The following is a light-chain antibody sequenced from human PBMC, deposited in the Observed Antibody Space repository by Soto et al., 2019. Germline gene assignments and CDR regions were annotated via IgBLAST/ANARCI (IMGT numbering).Light chain of an antibody. CDR1: SSDVGGYKY. Sequence: QSALTQPRSVSGSPGQSVTISCTGTSSDVGGYKYVSWYQQHPGKVPKLMMFDVSERSSGVPDRFSGSKSGNTASLSISGLQAEDEADYYCCAYAGSYTVVFGGGTK. V-gene: IGLV2-11*01. CDR2: DVS. CDR3: CAYAGSYTVV. J-gene: IGLJ2*01.